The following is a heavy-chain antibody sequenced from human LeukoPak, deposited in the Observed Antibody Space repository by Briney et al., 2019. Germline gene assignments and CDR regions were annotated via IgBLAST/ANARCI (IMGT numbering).Heavy chain of an antibody. D-gene: IGHD2-21*02. CDR1: GFTFSSYS. V-gene: IGHV3-21*01. J-gene: IGHJ6*03. CDR3: ARVSVVSGVIVVVTATYMDV. Sequence: GGSLRLSCAASGFTFSSYSMNWVRQAPGKGLEWVSSISSSSSYIYYADSVKGRFTISRDNAKNSLYLQMNSLRAEDTAVYYCARVSVVSGVIVVVTATYMDVWGKGTTVTISS. CDR2: ISSSSSYI.